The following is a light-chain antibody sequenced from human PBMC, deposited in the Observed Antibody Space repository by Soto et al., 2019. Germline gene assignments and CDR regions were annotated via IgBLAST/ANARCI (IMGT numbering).Light chain of an antibody. CDR1: QSVVYSDGNAY. V-gene: IGKV2-30*01. J-gene: IGKJ1*01. Sequence: DGVMTQSPPSLPVTLGQPASIACRSSQSVVYSDGNAYVNWFQQRPGQSPRRLIYTVSNRDSGVPDRFSRGGSGTDFTLQISRVEAEDVGIYYCMQGTYCPPTFGQGTKVEI. CDR3: MQGTYCPPT. CDR2: TVS.